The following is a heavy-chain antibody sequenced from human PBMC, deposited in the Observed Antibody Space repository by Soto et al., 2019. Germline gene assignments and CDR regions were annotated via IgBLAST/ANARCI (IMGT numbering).Heavy chain of an antibody. D-gene: IGHD1-7*01. Sequence: QVQLQQWGAGLLKPSETLSLTCAVYGGSFSGYYWSWIRQPPGQGLEWIGEINHSGSTNYNPSLKSRVTISVVTSKNQFSLKLSSVTAEDTAVYYCARDLHLGLTGPTSLGWGQGTLVTVAS. CDR2: INHSGST. CDR3: ARDLHLGLTGPTSLG. V-gene: IGHV4-34*01. J-gene: IGHJ4*02. CDR1: GGSFSGYY.